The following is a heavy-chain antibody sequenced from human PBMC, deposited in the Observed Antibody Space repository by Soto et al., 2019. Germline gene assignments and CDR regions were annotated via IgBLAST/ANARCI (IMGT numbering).Heavy chain of an antibody. CDR1: GYTFTSYA. V-gene: IGHV1-3*01. Sequence: GASVKVSCKASGYTFTSYAMHWVRQAPGQRLEWMGWINAGNGNTKYSQKFQGRVTITRDTSASTAYMELSSLRSEDTAVYYCASSYTIFGVVITPYYYYMDVWGKGTTVTVSS. CDR3: ASSYTIFGVVITPYYYYMDV. J-gene: IGHJ6*03. D-gene: IGHD3-3*01. CDR2: INAGNGNT.